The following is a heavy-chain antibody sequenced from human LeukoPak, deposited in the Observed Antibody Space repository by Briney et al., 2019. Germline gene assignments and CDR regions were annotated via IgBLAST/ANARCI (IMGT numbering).Heavy chain of an antibody. D-gene: IGHD2-21*02. CDR2: IYHSGST. J-gene: IGHJ5*02. V-gene: IGHV4-39*07. Sequence: SETLSLTCTVSGGSISSSRYYWGWIRQPPGKGLEWIGEIYHSGSTNYNPSLKSRVTISVDKSKNQFSLKLSSVTAADTAVYYCARTTRMIVVVTADGWFDPWGQGTLVTVSS. CDR1: GGSISSSRYY. CDR3: ARTTRMIVVVTADGWFDP.